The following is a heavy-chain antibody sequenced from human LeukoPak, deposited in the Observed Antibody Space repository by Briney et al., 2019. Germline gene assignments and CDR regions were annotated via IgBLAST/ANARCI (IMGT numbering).Heavy chain of an antibody. D-gene: IGHD2-21*01. CDR3: ATGPHYTPAYYDN. Sequence: GASVKVSCKASGGTFSSYAISWVRQAPGQGLEWMGGIIPIFGTANYAQKFQDRVTITTDESTSTAYMELSSLTSGDSAVYYCATGPHYTPAYYDNWGQGTLVTVSS. CDR1: GGTFSSYA. CDR2: IIPIFGTA. V-gene: IGHV1-69*05. J-gene: IGHJ4*02.